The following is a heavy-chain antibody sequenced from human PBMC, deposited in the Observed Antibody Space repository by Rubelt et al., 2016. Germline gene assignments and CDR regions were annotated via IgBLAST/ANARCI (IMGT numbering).Heavy chain of an antibody. CDR2: INHSGST. J-gene: IGHJ5*02. CDR3: ARVGGGWFLDP. V-gene: IGHV4-34*01. D-gene: IGHD6-19*01. CDR1: GGSFSGYY. Sequence: QVQLQQWGAGLLKPSETLSLTCAVYGGSFSGYYWSWIRQPPGKGLEWIGEINHSGSTNYNPSLKSRVNISVDTSKKHCSLKLSSVTAADTAVYYCARVGGGWFLDPWGRGTLVTVSS.